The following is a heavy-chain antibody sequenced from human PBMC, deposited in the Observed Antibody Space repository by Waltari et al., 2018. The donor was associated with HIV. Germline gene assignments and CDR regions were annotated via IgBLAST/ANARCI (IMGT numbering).Heavy chain of an antibody. CDR2: IIPIFGTA. D-gene: IGHD6-19*01. CDR3: ARAPGSGVWGAGWFDP. V-gene: IGHV1-69*06. CDR1: GGTFSSYA. Sequence: QVQLVQSGAEVKKPGSSVKVSCKASGGTFSSYAISWVRPAPGQGLEWMGGIIPIFGTANYAQKFQGRVTITADKSTSTAYMELSSLRSEDTAVYYCARAPGSGVWGAGWFDPWGQGTLVTVSS. J-gene: IGHJ5*02.